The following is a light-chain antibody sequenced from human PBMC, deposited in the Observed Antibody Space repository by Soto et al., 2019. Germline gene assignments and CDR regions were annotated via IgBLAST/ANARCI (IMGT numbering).Light chain of an antibody. CDR2: GAS. J-gene: IGKJ5*01. V-gene: IGKV3-20*01. Sequence: EIVLAQSPGTLSLSPGERATLSCRASQSVTNSFLAWYQQKPGQAPRLLIYGASTRATGIPARFSGRGSGTEFTLTISSLEPEDFAVYYCQQYGSPPITFGQGTRLEIK. CDR1: QSVTNSF. CDR3: QQYGSPPIT.